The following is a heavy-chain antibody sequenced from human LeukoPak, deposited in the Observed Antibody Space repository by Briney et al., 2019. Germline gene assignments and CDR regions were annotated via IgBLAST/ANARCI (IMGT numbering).Heavy chain of an antibody. CDR2: IYYTGSS. V-gene: IGHV4-59*08. CDR3: ARVPGGALNWFDP. CDR1: GGSFSTYY. Sequence: PSETLSLTCSISGGSFSTYYRSWIRHPPGKGLEWIGYIYYTGSSDYNTSLKSRVTISVDTSKNQFSLKLSSVTAADTAVYYCARVPGGALNWFDPWGQGTLVTVSS. J-gene: IGHJ5*02. D-gene: IGHD1-1*01.